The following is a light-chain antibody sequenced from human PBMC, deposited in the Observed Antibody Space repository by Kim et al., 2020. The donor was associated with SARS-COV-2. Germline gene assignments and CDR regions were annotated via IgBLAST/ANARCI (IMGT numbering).Light chain of an antibody. CDR1: QTISSW. J-gene: IGKJ4*01. CDR2: KAS. CDR3: QQYNSYPLT. Sequence: ASIGDRVTITCRASQTISSWLAWYQQKPGKAPELLIYKASILEGGVPPRFSGSRSGSEFTLTISSLQPHDLATYYCQQYNSYPLTFGGGTRVEIK. V-gene: IGKV1-5*03.